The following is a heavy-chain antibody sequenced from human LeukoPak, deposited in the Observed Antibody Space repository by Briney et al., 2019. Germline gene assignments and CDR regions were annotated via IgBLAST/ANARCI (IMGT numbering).Heavy chain of an antibody. V-gene: IGHV4-59*11. CDR1: GGSISGHY. D-gene: IGHD3-10*01. J-gene: IGHJ4*02. CDR2: IYYKGNT. CDR3: ARLDYYGSGSSLDY. Sequence: PSETLSLTCTVSGGSISGHYWGWIRQPPGKGLEWIGYIYYKGNTNYNPSLKSRVTISVDTSKNQFSLKLSSVTAADTAVYYCARLDYYGSGSSLDYWGQGTLVTVSS.